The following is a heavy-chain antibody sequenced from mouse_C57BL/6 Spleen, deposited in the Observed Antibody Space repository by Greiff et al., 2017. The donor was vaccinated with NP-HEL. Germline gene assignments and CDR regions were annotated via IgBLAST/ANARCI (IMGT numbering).Heavy chain of an antibody. CDR2: INPGSGGT. CDR1: GYAFTNYL. V-gene: IGHV1-54*01. CDR3: ARRGVYDYAFDY. D-gene: IGHD2-4*01. Sequence: QVQLQQSGAELVRPGTSVKLSCKASGYAFTNYLIEWVKQRPGQGLEWIGVINPGSGGTNYNEKFKGKATLTADKSSSTAYMQLSSLTSEDSAVYFCARRGVYDYAFDYWGQGTTLTVSS. J-gene: IGHJ2*01.